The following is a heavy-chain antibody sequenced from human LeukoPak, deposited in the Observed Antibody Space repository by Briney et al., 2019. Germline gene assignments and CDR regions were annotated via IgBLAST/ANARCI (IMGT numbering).Heavy chain of an antibody. D-gene: IGHD3-10*01. CDR1: GGSISSYY. Sequence: PSETLSLTCTVSGGSISSYYWSWIRQPPGKGLEWIGYISYSGTTNYNPSLKSRVTISVDTSRNQFSLKLSSVTAADTAVYYCARHGVYYASGSPSLDYWGQGTLVTVSS. J-gene: IGHJ4*02. CDR2: ISYSGTT. CDR3: ARHGVYYASGSPSLDY. V-gene: IGHV4-59*08.